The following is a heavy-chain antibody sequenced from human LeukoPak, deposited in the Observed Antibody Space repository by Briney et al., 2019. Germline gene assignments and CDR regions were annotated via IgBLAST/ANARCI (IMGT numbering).Heavy chain of an antibody. Sequence: GGTLRLSCAASGFTFSSYGMSWVRQAPGKGLEWVAVISYDGSNKYYADSVKGRFTISRDNAKNSLFLQMDSLRGEDTAVYYCARCTTGKTFGSLREIKKSREIDFWGQGTLVTVSS. CDR3: ARCTTGKTFGSLREIKKSREIDF. D-gene: IGHD1-1*01. J-gene: IGHJ4*02. V-gene: IGHV3-30*03. CDR1: GFTFSSYG. CDR2: ISYDGSNK.